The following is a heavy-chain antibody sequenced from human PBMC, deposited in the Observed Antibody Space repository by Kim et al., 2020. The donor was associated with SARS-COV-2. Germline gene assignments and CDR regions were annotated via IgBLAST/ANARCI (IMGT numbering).Heavy chain of an antibody. V-gene: IGHV1-46*01. CDR1: GYTFTSYY. J-gene: IGHJ6*02. Sequence: SVKVSCKASGYTFTSYYMHWVRQAPGQGLEWMGIINPSGGSTSYAQKFQGRVTMTRDTSTSTVYMELSSLRSEDTAVYYCARISSSSPYYYYYGMDVWGQGTTVTVSS. CDR2: INPSGGST. CDR3: ARISSSSPYYYYYGMDV. D-gene: IGHD6-6*01.